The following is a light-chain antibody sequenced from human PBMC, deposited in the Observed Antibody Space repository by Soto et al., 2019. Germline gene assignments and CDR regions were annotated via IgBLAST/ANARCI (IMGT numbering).Light chain of an antibody. CDR3: KKLGLSPI. CDR2: GAS. J-gene: IGKJ4*01. CDR1: QTISSTF. V-gene: IGKV3-20*01. Sequence: EIVLTQSPGTLSLSPGERATLSCRASQTISSTFLAWYRQRPGQAPRLLIYGASSRATGIPDRFSGSGSGTDFTLPSSRLELEDFAVYYGKKLGLSPIFGGGPKVEIK.